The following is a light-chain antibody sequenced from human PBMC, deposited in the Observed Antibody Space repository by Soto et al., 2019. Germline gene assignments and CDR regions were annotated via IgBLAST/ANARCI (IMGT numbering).Light chain of an antibody. CDR2: YAS. V-gene: IGKV3-15*01. Sequence: EIMMTQSPATLSVSPGERATLSCRASQSVSNNLAWYQQKPGQAPRLLIYYASTRATVIPARFSGSGSGTEFTLTISSLQSEDFALYYCQQYNNWPPITFGQGTRLEIK. J-gene: IGKJ5*01. CDR3: QQYNNWPPIT. CDR1: QSVSNN.